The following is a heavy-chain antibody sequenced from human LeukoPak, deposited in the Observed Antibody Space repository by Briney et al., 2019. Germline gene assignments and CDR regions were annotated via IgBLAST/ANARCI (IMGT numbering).Heavy chain of an antibody. V-gene: IGHV4-38-2*02. D-gene: IGHD2-15*01. J-gene: IGHJ4*02. CDR1: GYSISSGYY. CDR2: IHHSGST. CDR3: TGEKAGTIVDY. Sequence: PSETLSLTCAVSGYSISSGYYWGWIRPPPGKGLEWIGSIHHSGSTYYNPFLKSRVTISVDMSKNQFSLKLSSVTAADTAVYFCTGEKAGTIVDYWGQGTLVTVSS.